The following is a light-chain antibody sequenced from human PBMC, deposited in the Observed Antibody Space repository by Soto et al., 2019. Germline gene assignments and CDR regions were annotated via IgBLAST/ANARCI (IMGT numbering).Light chain of an antibody. Sequence: SALTQPASVSGSPGQSITISCTGTSSDVGAYNYVSWDQQHPGKAPKLMIFEVSDRPSGVSNRFSGSKSGNTASLTISGLQAEDEADYYCSSYTSSNTLVFGGGTKLTVL. V-gene: IGLV2-14*01. CDR3: SSYTSSNTLV. J-gene: IGLJ2*01. CDR1: SSDVGAYNY. CDR2: EVS.